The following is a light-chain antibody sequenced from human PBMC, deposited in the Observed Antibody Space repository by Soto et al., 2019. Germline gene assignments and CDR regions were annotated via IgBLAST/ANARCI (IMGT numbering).Light chain of an antibody. V-gene: IGLV2-14*01. CDR3: TSFTSASTDV. CDR2: NVS. J-gene: IGLJ1*01. CDR1: SSDIGGHNS. Sequence: QSVLTQPASVSGSPGQSIAISCTGTSSDIGGHNSVSWYQQHPGKAPKLMIYNVSNRPSGVSNRFSGSKSGNTASLTISGLLAEDEADYYCTSFTSASTDVFGAGNKVTVL.